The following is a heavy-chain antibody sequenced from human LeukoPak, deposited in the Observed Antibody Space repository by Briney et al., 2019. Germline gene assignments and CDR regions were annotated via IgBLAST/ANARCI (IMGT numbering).Heavy chain of an antibody. CDR1: GFTFSTYT. J-gene: IGHJ3*01. CDR3: ARARIAAAGTGAFDV. D-gene: IGHD6-13*01. CDR2: ITSSSSNI. V-gene: IGHV3-21*01. Sequence: GSLRLSCAASGFTFSTYTMNWVRQAPGKGLEWVSSITSSSSNIYSADSVKSRFTISRDNASNSLYLQMNSLRAEDTSVYYCARARIAAAGTGAFDVWGQGTMVTVSS.